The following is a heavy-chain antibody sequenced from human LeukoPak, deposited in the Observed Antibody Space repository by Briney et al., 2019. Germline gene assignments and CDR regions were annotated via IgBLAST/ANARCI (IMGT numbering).Heavy chain of an antibody. J-gene: IGHJ3*02. CDR2: INPSGGST. CDR1: GYTFTSYY. V-gene: IGHV1-46*01. CDR3: AGIVATIEAFDI. D-gene: IGHD5-12*01. Sequence: GASVKVSCKASGYTFTSYYIHWVRQAPGQGLEWMGIINPSGGSTSYAQKFQGRVTMTRNTSTSTVYMELSSLRSEDTAVYSCAGIVATIEAFDIWGQGTMVTVSS.